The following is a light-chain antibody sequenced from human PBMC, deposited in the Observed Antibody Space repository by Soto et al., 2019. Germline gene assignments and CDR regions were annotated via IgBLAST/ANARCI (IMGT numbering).Light chain of an antibody. CDR3: QQYNDWPPVT. Sequence: EIVMTQSPATLSVSQGESASLSCRASQSVNSNLAWYQQKPGQAPRLLIYGVSTRATGIPARFSGSGSKTEFTLNISSLQSEDSAVYYCQQYNDWPPVTFGGGNKVEVK. V-gene: IGKV3D-15*01. J-gene: IGKJ4*01. CDR1: QSVNSN. CDR2: GVS.